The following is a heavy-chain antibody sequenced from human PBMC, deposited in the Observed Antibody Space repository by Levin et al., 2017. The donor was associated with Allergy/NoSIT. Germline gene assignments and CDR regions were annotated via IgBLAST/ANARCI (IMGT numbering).Heavy chain of an antibody. CDR3: ARISSFTSGWYY. D-gene: IGHD6-19*01. CDR1: GGPISSSSYY. CDR2: IYYSGST. Sequence: SCAVSGGPISSSSYYWGWIRQPPGKGLEWIGSIYYSGSTYYNPSLKSRVTISVDTSKNQFSLKLSSVTAADTAVDYCARISSFTSGWYYWGQGTLVTVSS. J-gene: IGHJ4*02. V-gene: IGHV4-39*01.